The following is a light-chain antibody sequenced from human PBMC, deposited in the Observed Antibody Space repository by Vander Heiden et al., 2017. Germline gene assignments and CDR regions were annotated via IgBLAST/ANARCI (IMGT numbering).Light chain of an antibody. CDR3: QHRSGWLPGT. Sequence: EIVLTQSPATLSLSPGEGATLSCRASQRVSIYLAWYQHKPGQAPRLLMYEASNRATGIPGRFSGTGSGTDFTLTISSLEPEDSAVYYCQHRSGWLPGTFGPGTKVEIK. V-gene: IGKV3-11*01. CDR2: EAS. J-gene: IGKJ1*01. CDR1: QRVSIY.